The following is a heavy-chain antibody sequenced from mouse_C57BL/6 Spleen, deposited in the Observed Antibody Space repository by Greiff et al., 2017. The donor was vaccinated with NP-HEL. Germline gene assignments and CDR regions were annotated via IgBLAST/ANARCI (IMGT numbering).Heavy chain of an antibody. V-gene: IGHV1-82*01. CDR1: GYAFSSSW. D-gene: IGHD2-5*01. CDR3: ARGGGSNYFAY. CDR2: IYPGDGDT. J-gene: IGHJ3*01. Sequence: VKLQQSGPELVKPGASVKISCKASGYAFSSSWMNWVKQRPGKGLEWIGRIYPGDGDTNYNGKFKGKATLTADKSSSTAYMQLSSLTSEDSAVYFCARGGGSNYFAYWGQGTLVTVSA.